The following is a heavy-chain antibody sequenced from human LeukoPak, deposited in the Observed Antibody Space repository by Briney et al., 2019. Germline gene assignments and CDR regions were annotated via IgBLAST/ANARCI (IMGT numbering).Heavy chain of an antibody. CDR2: IYTSGST. V-gene: IGHV4-39*07. CDR1: GGSISRNTHY. D-gene: IGHD3-22*01. CDR3: ARGASGSSGYHDY. Sequence: PSETLSLTCSVSGGSISRNTHYCGWIRQPPGKGLEWIGSIYTSGSTNYNPSLKSRVTMSVDTSKNQFSLKLSSVTAADTAVYYCARGASGSSGYHDYWGQGTLVTVSS. J-gene: IGHJ4*02.